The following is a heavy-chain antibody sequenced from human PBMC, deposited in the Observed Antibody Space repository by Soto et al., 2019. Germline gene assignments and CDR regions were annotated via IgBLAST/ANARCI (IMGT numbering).Heavy chain of an antibody. CDR2: ISYDGSNK. CDR1: GFTFSSYG. J-gene: IGHJ4*02. Sequence: PGGSLRLSCAASGFTFSSYGMHWVRQAPGKGLEWVAVISYDGSNKYYADSVKGRFTISRDNSKTTLYLQMNSLRAEDTAVYYCAKGVSSVGATTIDYWGQGTLVTVSS. CDR3: AKGVSSVGATTIDY. D-gene: IGHD1-26*01. V-gene: IGHV3-30*18.